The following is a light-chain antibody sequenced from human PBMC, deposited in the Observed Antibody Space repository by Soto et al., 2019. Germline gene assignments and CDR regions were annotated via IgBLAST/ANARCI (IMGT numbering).Light chain of an antibody. V-gene: IGKV2-28*01. CDR1: QSLLHNNGYNY. J-gene: IGKJ5*01. CDR2: LGS. CDR3: RHALRTLT. Sequence: DIVLTQSPLSLPVTPGEPASISCRSSQSLLHNNGYNYLDWYLRKPGQSPQLLIYLGSNRSSGVPDRFSGSGSGRDFTLKINRVEAEDVGVYYCRHALRTLTFGRGTRLEIK.